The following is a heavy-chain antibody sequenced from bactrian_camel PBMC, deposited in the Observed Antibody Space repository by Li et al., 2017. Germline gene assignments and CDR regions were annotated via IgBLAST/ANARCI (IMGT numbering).Heavy chain of an antibody. CDR1: GFQFADYP. CDR2: INSSGGSR. Sequence: DVQLVESGGGSVQPGGSLRLSCSASGFQFADYPMTWVRQAPGKGLEWISDINSSGGSRNYADSVKGRFTISRDDAKNTLYLQLNSLKTEDTAMYYCTRETEWVGYHEFAVVWGQGTQVTVS. V-gene: IGHV3S40*01. CDR3: TRETEWVGYHEFAVV. J-gene: IGHJ4*01. D-gene: IGHD5*01.